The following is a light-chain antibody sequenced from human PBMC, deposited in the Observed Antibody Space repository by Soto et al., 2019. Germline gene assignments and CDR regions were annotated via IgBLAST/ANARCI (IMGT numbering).Light chain of an antibody. Sequence: QSVLTQPASVSGSPGQSITISCTGTSSDVGGYDFVSWYQQHPGKAPRLMIYDVTNRPSGVSTRFSGSKSGNTASLTISGLQAEDEADYYCSSYSTSSTPMFGGGTQLTVL. CDR1: SSDVGGYDF. CDR2: DVT. V-gene: IGLV2-14*01. CDR3: SSYSTSSTPM. J-gene: IGLJ3*02.